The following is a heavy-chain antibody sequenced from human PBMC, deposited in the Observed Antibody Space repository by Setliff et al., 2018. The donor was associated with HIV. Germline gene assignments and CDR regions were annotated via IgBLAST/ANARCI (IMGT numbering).Heavy chain of an antibody. CDR2: ISPYDLSE. Sequence: ASVKVSCKASGYTFIDYCIHWVRQAPGQGLEWMGWISPYDLSERISQRFRGGVTMTRDTSINAAYLDLSGLTSDDTAVYYCARQFSNSFDYWGQGALVTVSS. V-gene: IGHV1-2*02. CDR3: ARQFSNSFDY. J-gene: IGHJ4*02. D-gene: IGHD7-27*01. CDR1: GYTFIDYC.